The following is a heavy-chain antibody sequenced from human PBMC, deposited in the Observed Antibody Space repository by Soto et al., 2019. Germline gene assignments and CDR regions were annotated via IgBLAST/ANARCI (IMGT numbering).Heavy chain of an antibody. CDR3: ARGQRSMDV. V-gene: IGHV4-59*01. CDR2: IHYSGST. CDR1: GVSISSNY. J-gene: IGHJ6*03. Sequence: QSQTLSLTCTVSGVSISSNYWSWIRQPPGKGLEWIGYIHYSGSTNYNPSLKSRVTMSVDTSKNLFSLNLTSVTAADTAMYYCARGQRSMDVWDKGTTVTVSS.